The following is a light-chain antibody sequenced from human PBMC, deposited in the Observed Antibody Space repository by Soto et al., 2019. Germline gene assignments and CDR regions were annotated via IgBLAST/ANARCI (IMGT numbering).Light chain of an antibody. V-gene: IGLV2-14*01. Sequence: QSVLTQPASVSGSPGQSITISCTGTSSDVGSYNSVSWYQQHPGKAPKVMIYDVSNRPSGVSNRFSGSKSGNTASLTISGLEAEDEADYYCCSYTSSSTLVFGGGTQLTVL. CDR1: SSDVGSYNS. CDR2: DVS. J-gene: IGLJ2*01. CDR3: CSYTSSSTLV.